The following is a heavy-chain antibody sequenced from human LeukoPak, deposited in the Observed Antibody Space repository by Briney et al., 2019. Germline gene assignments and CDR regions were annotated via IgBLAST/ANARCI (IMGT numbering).Heavy chain of an antibody. CDR3: ARGQWELLSYYYYMDV. Sequence: GGSLRLSCAASGFTFSSYSMNWVRHAPGKGLEWVSSISSSSSYIYYADSVKGRFTISRDNAKNSLYLQMNSLRAEDTAVYYCARGQWELLSYYYYMDVWGKGTTVTVSS. V-gene: IGHV3-21*01. D-gene: IGHD1-26*01. J-gene: IGHJ6*03. CDR2: ISSSSSYI. CDR1: GFTFSSYS.